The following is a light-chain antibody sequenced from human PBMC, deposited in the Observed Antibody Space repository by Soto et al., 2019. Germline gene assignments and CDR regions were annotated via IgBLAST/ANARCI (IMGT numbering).Light chain of an antibody. V-gene: IGKV1-39*01. CDR2: AAS. Sequence: QSPSSLSASVGDRVTITCRASQSISSYLNWYHQKPGKAPKLLIYAASSLQSGVPSRFSGSGFGTDFTLTISSLQPEDFATYYCQQSDSTTITFGQGRRLEIK. CDR1: QSISSY. J-gene: IGKJ5*01. CDR3: QQSDSTTIT.